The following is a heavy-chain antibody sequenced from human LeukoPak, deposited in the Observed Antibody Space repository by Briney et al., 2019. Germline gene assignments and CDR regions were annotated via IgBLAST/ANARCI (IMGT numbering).Heavy chain of an antibody. CDR2: MSTGGSI. CDR3: ARVKDHYYMDV. V-gene: IGHV4-4*07. J-gene: IGHJ6*03. Sequence: SETLSLTFTVSGGSITTHFWSWIRQPAGKGLEYIGRMSTGGSIDYNPSLKSRATMSVDTSMNQFSLKLTSVTAADTAVYYCARVKDHYYMDVWGKGTTVTVSS. CDR1: GGSITTHF.